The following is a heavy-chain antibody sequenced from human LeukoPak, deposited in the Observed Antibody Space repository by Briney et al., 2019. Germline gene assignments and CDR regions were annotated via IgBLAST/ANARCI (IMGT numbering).Heavy chain of an antibody. CDR1: GFTFSSYG. CDR2: ISYDGINK. J-gene: IGHJ4*02. D-gene: IGHD3-22*01. CDR3: ARTNYDSSGYFDY. Sequence: PGRSLRLSCAASGFTFSSYGMHWVRQAPGKGLEWVAVISYDGINKYYADSVKGRFTISRDNSKNTLYLQMNSLRAEDTAVYYCARTNYDSSGYFDYWGQGTLVTVSS. V-gene: IGHV3-30*03.